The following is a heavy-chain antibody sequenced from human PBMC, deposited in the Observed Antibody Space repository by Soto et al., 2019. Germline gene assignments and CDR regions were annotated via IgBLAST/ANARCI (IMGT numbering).Heavy chain of an antibody. CDR2: IYYSGST. Sequence: ASETLSLTCTVSGGSISSGGYYWSWIRQHPGKGLEWIGYIYYSGSTYYNPSLKSRVTISVDTSKNQFSLKLSSVTAADTAVYYCARGGYPKPYYFDYWGQGTLVTVSS. V-gene: IGHV4-31*03. D-gene: IGHD3-16*02. CDR3: ARGGYPKPYYFDY. CDR1: GGSISSGGYY. J-gene: IGHJ4*02.